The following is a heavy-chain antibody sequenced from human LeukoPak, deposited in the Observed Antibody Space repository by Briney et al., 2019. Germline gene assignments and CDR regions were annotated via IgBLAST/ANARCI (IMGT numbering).Heavy chain of an antibody. J-gene: IGHJ4*02. CDR2: MNPNSGNT. Sequence: ASVKVSCKASGYTFTSYDINWVRQATGQGLEWMGWMNPNSGNTGYAQKFQGRVTITRNTSISTAYMELSSLRSEDTAVYYCAREIWSSSWFFDYWGQGTLVTVSS. CDR3: AREIWSSSWFFDY. D-gene: IGHD6-13*01. V-gene: IGHV1-8*03. CDR1: GYTFTSYD.